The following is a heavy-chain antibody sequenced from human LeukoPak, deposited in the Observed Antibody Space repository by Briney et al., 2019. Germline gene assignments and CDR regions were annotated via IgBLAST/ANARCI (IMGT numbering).Heavy chain of an antibody. J-gene: IGHJ4*02. Sequence: ASVKVSCKASGYTFTSYDINWVRQATGQGLEWMGWMSPNSGNTGYAQKFQGRVTITRDTSASTAYVELSSLRSEDTAVYYCARDRYCSGGSCYWALFDYWGQGTLVTVSS. V-gene: IGHV1-8*03. D-gene: IGHD2-15*01. CDR3: ARDRYCSGGSCYWALFDY. CDR1: GYTFTSYD. CDR2: MSPNSGNT.